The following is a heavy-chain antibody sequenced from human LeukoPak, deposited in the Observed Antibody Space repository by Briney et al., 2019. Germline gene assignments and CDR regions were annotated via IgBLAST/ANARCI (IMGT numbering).Heavy chain of an antibody. J-gene: IGHJ4*02. V-gene: IGHV4-4*02. D-gene: IGHD1-26*01. CDR3: SRESGAFSPFGY. CDR1: GGSISSTNW. Sequence: SSETLSLTCGVSGGSISSTNWWSWVRQPPGQGLEWIGGISLSGVTNYNPSLKSRVTMSLDRSKNHLSLTLTSVTAADTAVYYCSRESGAFSPFGYWGQGTLVTVSS. CDR2: ISLSGVT.